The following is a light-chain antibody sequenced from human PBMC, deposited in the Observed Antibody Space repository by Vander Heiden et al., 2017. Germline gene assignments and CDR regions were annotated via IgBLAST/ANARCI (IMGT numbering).Light chain of an antibody. Sequence: DIQMTQSPSTMSASVGDRVTITCRAGQSISTWLAWYQQKPGKAPKLLIYGASSWESGVPSRFRGRGSGTEFTLTINSLEPDDFATYYCQQYSDYSETFGQGTKVEIK. CDR3: QQYSDYSET. V-gene: IGKV1-5*01. CDR2: GAS. CDR1: QSISTW. J-gene: IGKJ1*01.